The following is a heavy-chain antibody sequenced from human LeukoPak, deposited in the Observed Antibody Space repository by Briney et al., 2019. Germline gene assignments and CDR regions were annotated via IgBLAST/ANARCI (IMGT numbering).Heavy chain of an antibody. V-gene: IGHV1-2*02. D-gene: IGHD3-22*01. CDR3: ARGSYYDSSGYSDY. J-gene: IGHJ4*02. CDR2: INPNSGGT. Sequence: ASVMVSCKASGYTFTGYYMHWVRQAPGQGLEWMGWINPNSGGTNYAQKFQGRVTMTRDTSISTAYMELSRLRSDDTAVYYCARGSYYDSSGYSDYWGQGTLVTVSS. CDR1: GYTFTGYY.